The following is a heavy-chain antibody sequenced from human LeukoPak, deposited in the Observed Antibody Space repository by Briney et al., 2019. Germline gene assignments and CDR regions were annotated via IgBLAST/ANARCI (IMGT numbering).Heavy chain of an antibody. D-gene: IGHD3-10*01. CDR3: ARVLFGYYYYMDV. J-gene: IGHJ6*03. CDR1: GFTFSSYS. V-gene: IGHV3-21*04. CDR2: ISSSSSYI. Sequence: GGSLRLSCAASGFTFSSYSMNWVRQAPGKGLEWVSSISSSSSYIYYADSVKGRFTISRDNAKNSLYLQMNSLRAEDTAVYYCARVLFGYYYYMDVWGKGTTVTISS.